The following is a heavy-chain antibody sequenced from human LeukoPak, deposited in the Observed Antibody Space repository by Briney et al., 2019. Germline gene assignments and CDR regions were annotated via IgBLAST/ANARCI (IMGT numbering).Heavy chain of an antibody. D-gene: IGHD3-22*01. V-gene: IGHV3-23*01. Sequence: GGSLRLSCAASGFTFSSYAMSWVRQVPGKGLEWVSSISGSGDGRYNGESVKGRFTISRDNSKNTVYLQMNSLRAEDTAVYYCANTDYYDSSGYYTDGMDVWGQGTTVTVSS. J-gene: IGHJ6*02. CDR3: ANTDYYDSSGYYTDGMDV. CDR2: ISGSGDGR. CDR1: GFTFSSYA.